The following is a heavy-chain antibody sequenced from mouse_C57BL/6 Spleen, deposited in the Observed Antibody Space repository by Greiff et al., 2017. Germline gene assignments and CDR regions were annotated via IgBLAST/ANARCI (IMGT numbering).Heavy chain of an antibody. CDR3: ARGDYYGSSYPFDY. J-gene: IGHJ2*01. V-gene: IGHV1-59*01. D-gene: IGHD1-1*01. CDR2: IDPSDSYT. CDR1: GYTFTSYW. Sequence: QVQLQQPGAELVRPGTSVKLSCKASGYTFTSYWMHWVKQRPGQGLEWIGVIDPSDSYTNYNQKFKGKATLTVDTSSSTAYMQLSSLTSEDSAVYYCARGDYYGSSYPFDYWGQGTTLTASS.